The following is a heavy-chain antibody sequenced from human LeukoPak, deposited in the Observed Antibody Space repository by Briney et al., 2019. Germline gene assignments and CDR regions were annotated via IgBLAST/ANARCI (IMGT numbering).Heavy chain of an antibody. D-gene: IGHD2-2*01. V-gene: IGHV4-59*01. J-gene: IGHJ2*01. CDR3: ARGVSVPAALFFWYFDL. CDR1: GGSMSSYY. CDR2: IYYSGST. Sequence: SETLSLTCTVSGGSMSSYYWSWIRQPPGKGLEWIGYIYYSGSTNYNPSLKSRVTISVDTSKNQFSLKLSSVTAADTAVYYCARGVSVPAALFFWYFDLWGRGTLVTVSS.